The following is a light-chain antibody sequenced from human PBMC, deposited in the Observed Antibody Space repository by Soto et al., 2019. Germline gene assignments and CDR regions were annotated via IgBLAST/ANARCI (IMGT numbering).Light chain of an antibody. CDR3: SSYAGSSNV. V-gene: IGLV2-8*01. CDR2: EVN. Sequence: QSALTRPPSASGSPGQSVAISCTGTSSDVGGYNYVSWYQQHPGKAPKLMIYEVNKRPSGVPDRFSGSKSGNTASLTVSGLQAEDEADYYCSSYAGSSNVFGTGTKVPS. J-gene: IGLJ1*01. CDR1: SSDVGGYNY.